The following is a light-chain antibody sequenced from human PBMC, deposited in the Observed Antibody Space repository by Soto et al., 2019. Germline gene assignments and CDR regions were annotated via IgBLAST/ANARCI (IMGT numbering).Light chain of an antibody. CDR3: QHYNSYSEA. CDR2: DAS. CDR1: QSISNR. V-gene: IGKV1-5*01. Sequence: IQMPQSPSTLSASVRDRVTRTYRASQSISNRLAWYQQKPGKAPKVLIYDASSLEGGVPSRFSGSGSGTEFTLTISSLQPDDFATYYCQHYNSYSEAFGQGTKVDIK. J-gene: IGKJ1*01.